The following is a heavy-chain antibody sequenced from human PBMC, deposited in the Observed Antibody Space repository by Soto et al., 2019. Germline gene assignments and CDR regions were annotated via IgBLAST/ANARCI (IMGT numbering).Heavy chain of an antibody. J-gene: IGHJ4*02. CDR1: GFTFSSYG. D-gene: IGHD1-26*01. CDR2: ISYDGSNT. V-gene: IGHV3-30*18. Sequence: GGALRLSCVASGFTFSSYGMHWVRQAPCKGLEWVAIISYDGSNTSYADSVKGRFTISRDNSKNTLYLQMNSLRAEDTSVYYCAKEGGLSGSYYIASSYYFDYWGQGTLVTVSS. CDR3: AKEGGLSGSYYIASSYYFDY.